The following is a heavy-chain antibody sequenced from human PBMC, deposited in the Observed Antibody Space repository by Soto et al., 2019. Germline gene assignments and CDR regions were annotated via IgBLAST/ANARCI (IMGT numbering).Heavy chain of an antibody. CDR3: ARQIYDSDTGPNFQYYFDS. Sequence: GESLKISCKGSGYSFAGYWITWVRQKPGKGLEWMGRIDPSDSQTCYSPSFRGHVTISVTKSITTVFLQWSSLRASDTAMYYCARQIYDSDTGPNFQYYFDSWGQGTPVTVSS. V-gene: IGHV5-10-1*01. CDR1: GYSFAGYW. CDR2: IDPSDSQT. D-gene: IGHD3-22*01. J-gene: IGHJ4*02.